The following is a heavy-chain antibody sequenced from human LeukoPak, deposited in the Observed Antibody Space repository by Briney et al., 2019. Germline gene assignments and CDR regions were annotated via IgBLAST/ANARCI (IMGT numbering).Heavy chain of an antibody. J-gene: IGHJ4*02. CDR1: GITFTDHY. D-gene: IGHD3-10*01. V-gene: IGHV3-11*01. Sequence: GGSLRLSCAASGITFTDHYMNWIRQAPGKGLEWLSYISTSGRTIAYADSVKGRFNISRDNAKNTLYLQMNSLRADDTAVYYCARTKSEPTYGQHHGLDNWGQGTLVTVSS. CDR2: ISTSGRTI. CDR3: ARTKSEPTYGQHHGLDN.